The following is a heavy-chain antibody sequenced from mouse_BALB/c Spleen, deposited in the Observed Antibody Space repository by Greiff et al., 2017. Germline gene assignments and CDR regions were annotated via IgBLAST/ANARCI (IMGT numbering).Heavy chain of an antibody. D-gene: IGHD2-14*01. V-gene: IGHV1-9*01. CDR1: GYTFSSYW. Sequence: VKLVESGAELMKPGASVKISCKATGYTFSSYWIEWVKQRPGHGLEWIGEILPGSGSTNYNEKFKGKATFTADTSSNTAYMQLSSLTSEDSAVYYCARGDRYDDYAMDYWGQGTSVTVSS. CDR3: ARGDRYDDYAMDY. J-gene: IGHJ4*01. CDR2: ILPGSGST.